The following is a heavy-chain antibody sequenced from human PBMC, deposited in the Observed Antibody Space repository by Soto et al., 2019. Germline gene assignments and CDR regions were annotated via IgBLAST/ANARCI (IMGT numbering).Heavy chain of an antibody. CDR1: SGPTSSHN. CDR2: VYSTGGT. J-gene: IGHJ6*02. V-gene: IGHV4-59*08. Sequence: QVQLQQSGPGLVKPSETLSLTCSVSSGPTSSHNWGWIRQTPGRGLEWIGYVYSTGGTSYNPSHNSRVTISADTSTNHISLTLTSVTAADTAVYYCVRQGIGNLHGLVDVWGQGTTVRVSS. CDR3: VRQGIGNLHGLVDV. D-gene: IGHD1-1*01.